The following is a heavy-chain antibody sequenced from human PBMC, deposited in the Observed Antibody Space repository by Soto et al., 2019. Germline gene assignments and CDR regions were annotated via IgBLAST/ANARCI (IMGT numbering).Heavy chain of an antibody. CDR1: GASLSDNY. Sequence: PSETLSLTCAVYGASLSDNYCNWLRQPPGKGLEWIGEINHSGNTNYNPSLRSRVTISIDTSKNQLSLNLRSVSAADTAVYYCARGRGEFDACRQGTPVTVSS. D-gene: IGHD2-21*01. CDR3: ARGRGEFDA. CDR2: INHSGNT. V-gene: IGHV4-34*01. J-gene: IGHJ5*02.